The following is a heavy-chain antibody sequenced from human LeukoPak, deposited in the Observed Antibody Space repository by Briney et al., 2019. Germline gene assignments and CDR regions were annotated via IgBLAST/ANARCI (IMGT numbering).Heavy chain of an antibody. V-gene: IGHV5-51*01. Sequence: KPGESLKISCKGSGYSFTSYWIGWVRQMPGKGLEWMGIIYPGDSDTRYSPSFQGQVTISADKSISTAYLQWSSLKASDTAMYYCARGQDYGRYMAPFDYWGQGTLVTVSS. CDR3: ARGQDYGRYMAPFDY. D-gene: IGHD5-12*01. J-gene: IGHJ4*02. CDR1: GYSFTSYW. CDR2: IYPGDSDT.